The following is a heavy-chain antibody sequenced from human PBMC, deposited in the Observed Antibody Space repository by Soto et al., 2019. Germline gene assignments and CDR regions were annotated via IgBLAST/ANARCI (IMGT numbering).Heavy chain of an antibody. D-gene: IGHD3-22*01. CDR2: IKQDGSGK. CDR3: ARDAPFYYYDSSGYPSDY. J-gene: IGHJ4*02. CDR1: GFTFSSYW. V-gene: IGHV3-7*05. Sequence: GGSLRLSCAASGFTFSSYWMSWVRQAPGKGLEWVANIKQDGSGKYYVDSVKGRLTISRDNAKNSLYLQMKSLRAEDTAVYYCARDAPFYYYDSSGYPSDYWGQETLATVSS.